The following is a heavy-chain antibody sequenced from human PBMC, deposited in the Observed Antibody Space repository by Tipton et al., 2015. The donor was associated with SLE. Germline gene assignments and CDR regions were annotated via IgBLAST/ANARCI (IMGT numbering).Heavy chain of an antibody. J-gene: IGHJ3*02. V-gene: IGHV4-30-2*01. Sequence: GLVKPSETLSLTCSISFGSINSGDYSWSWIRQPPGKGLEWIGYIFHSGNAYYNPSLKSRVTISVDMSRNQFSLRLDSVTAADTALYYCARGEMDVFDIWGQGTVVSVSS. CDR3: ARGEMDVFDI. CDR2: IFHSGNA. CDR1: FGSINSGDYS.